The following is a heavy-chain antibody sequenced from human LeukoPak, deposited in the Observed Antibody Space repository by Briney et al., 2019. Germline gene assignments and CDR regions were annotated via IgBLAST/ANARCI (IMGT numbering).Heavy chain of an antibody. D-gene: IGHD3-10*01. CDR1: GFTFDDYA. J-gene: IGHJ5*02. CDR2: ISSSGGST. CDR3: ARGPYDSGSPLLNWFDP. Sequence: GGSLRLSCAASGFTFDDYAMHWVRQAPGKGLEYVSAISSSGGSTYYANSVKGRFTISRDNSKNTLYLQMGSLRSEDMAVYYCARGPYDSGSPLLNWFDPWGQGTLVTVSS. V-gene: IGHV3-64*01.